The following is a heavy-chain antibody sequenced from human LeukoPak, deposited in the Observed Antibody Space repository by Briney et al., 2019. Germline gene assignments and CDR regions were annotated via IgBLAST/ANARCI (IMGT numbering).Heavy chain of an antibody. Sequence: GGSLRLSCAASGFTFSSYAMSWVRQTPGKGLEWVSAIGGSGGSTYYADSVKGRFTISRDNSKNTLYLQMNSLRAEDTAVYYCAKSYDSSGRYFQHWGQGTLVTVSS. V-gene: IGHV3-23*01. CDR3: AKSYDSSGRYFQH. CDR2: IGGSGGST. J-gene: IGHJ1*01. CDR1: GFTFSSYA. D-gene: IGHD3-22*01.